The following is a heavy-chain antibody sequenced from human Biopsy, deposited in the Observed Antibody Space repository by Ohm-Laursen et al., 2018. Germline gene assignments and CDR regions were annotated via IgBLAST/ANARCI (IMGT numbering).Heavy chain of an antibody. CDR2: INAKTGDT. CDR3: TRGGYYYDSLAYYYWFDP. Sequence: ASVKVSCKASGYTFTSYHVHWVRQAPGQGLVWMGWINAKTGDTNYAQKFQGRVTMTSDTSISTVYVDLSSLISDDTAVYYCTRGGYYYDSLAYYYWFDPWGQGTLVTVSS. D-gene: IGHD3-22*01. V-gene: IGHV1-2*02. J-gene: IGHJ5*02. CDR1: GYTFTSYH.